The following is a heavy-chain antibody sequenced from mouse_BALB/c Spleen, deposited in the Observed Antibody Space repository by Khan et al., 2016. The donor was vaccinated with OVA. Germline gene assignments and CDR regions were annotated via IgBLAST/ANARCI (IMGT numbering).Heavy chain of an antibody. V-gene: IGHV3-2*02. CDR1: GYSITSGYA. D-gene: IGHD1-1*01. CDR3: ARGNYYGYYFDY. J-gene: IGHJ2*01. CDR2: ISYSGGT. Sequence: EVQLQESGPGLVKPSQSLSLTCTVTGYSITSGYAWNWIRQFPGNKLEWMGYISYSGGTSTNPSLKSRISITRDTSKNQFFLQLNSVTNEETASYYCARGNYYGYYFDYWGKGTTLTVSS.